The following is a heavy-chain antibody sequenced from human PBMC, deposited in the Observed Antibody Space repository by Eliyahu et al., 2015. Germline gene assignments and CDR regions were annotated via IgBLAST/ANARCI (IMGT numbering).Heavy chain of an antibody. CDR2: IIPILGIA. J-gene: IGHJ2*01. D-gene: IGHD5-24*01. CDR1: GGTFSSYA. Sequence: QVQLVQSGAEVKKPGSSVKVSCKASGGTFSSYAISWVRQAPGQGLEWMGRIIPILGIANYAQKFQGRVTITADKSTSTAYMELSSLRSEDTAVYYCARDPRDGYNLWYFDLWGRGTLVTVSS. CDR3: ARDPRDGYNLWYFDL. V-gene: IGHV1-69*04.